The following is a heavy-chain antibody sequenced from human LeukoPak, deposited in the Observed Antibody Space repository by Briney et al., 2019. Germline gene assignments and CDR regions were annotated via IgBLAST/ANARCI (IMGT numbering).Heavy chain of an antibody. Sequence: GGSLRLSCAPSVLTLRSYAMHWVRQAPGKGLEWVAVISVDGTHKYYADSVKGRFTISRDNSKNTLYLQMNSLRVEDTAVYYCAKEQGCSGGRCYSAIDYWGQGTLVTVSS. D-gene: IGHD2-15*01. CDR3: AKEQGCSGGRCYSAIDY. CDR1: VLTLRSYA. CDR2: ISVDGTHK. J-gene: IGHJ4*02. V-gene: IGHV3-30*18.